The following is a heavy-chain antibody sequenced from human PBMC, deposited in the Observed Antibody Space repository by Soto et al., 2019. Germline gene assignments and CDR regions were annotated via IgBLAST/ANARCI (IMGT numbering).Heavy chain of an antibody. Sequence: PGGSLRLSCASSGFTFSSYSMNWVRQAPGEGLEWVSYISSGSCTIYYTDSVKGRFTISRDNAQNSMHLQMNSLRDEDRTVYCCARERGITTLAPGLGGRFDGIGLWGQATTVTVSS. D-gene: IGHD2-8*02. J-gene: IGHJ6*02. CDR3: ARERGITTLAPGLGGRFDGIGL. V-gene: IGHV3-48*02. CDR2: ISSGSCTI. CDR1: GFTFSSYS.